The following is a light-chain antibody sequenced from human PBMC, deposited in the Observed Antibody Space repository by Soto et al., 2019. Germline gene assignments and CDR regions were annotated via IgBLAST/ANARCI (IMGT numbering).Light chain of an antibody. J-gene: IGLJ2*01. CDR2: INSDGTH. CDR1: SGHSNYA. CDR3: QTWDTGTV. Sequence: QSVLTQSPSASASLGASVKLTCALSSGHSNYAIAWHQQQAEKRPRYLMKINSDGTHFKGDGIPDRFSGSSSGAERYLTISSLQSEDEADYYCQTWDTGTVFGGGTKVTVL. V-gene: IGLV4-69*01.